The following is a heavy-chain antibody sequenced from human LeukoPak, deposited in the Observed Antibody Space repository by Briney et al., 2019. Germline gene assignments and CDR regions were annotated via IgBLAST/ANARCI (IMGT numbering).Heavy chain of an antibody. V-gene: IGHV3-53*01. CDR2: IYSGDEST. CDR1: GFIVSNNY. CDR3: ARSGYCSGGSCYYFDY. D-gene: IGHD2-15*01. Sequence: PGGSLRLSCAASGFIVSNNYMSWVRQAPGKGLEWVSVIYSGDESTFSADSVKGRFTISRDDSKNTLYLQMNSLRAEDTALYYCARSGYCSGGSCYYFDYWGQGTLVTVS. J-gene: IGHJ4*02.